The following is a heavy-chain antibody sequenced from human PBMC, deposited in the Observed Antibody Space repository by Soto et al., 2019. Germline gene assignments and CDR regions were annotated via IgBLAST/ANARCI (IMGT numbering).Heavy chain of an antibody. D-gene: IGHD6-13*01. Sequence: PSETLSLTCAVYGGSFSGYYWSWIRQPPGKGLEWIGEINHSGSTNYNPSLKSRVTISVDTSKNQFSLKLSSVTAADTAVYYCARGPRTIAAAGSSDYWGQGTLVTVSS. CDR3: ARGPRTIAAAGSSDY. J-gene: IGHJ4*02. CDR1: GGSFSGYY. CDR2: INHSGST. V-gene: IGHV4-34*01.